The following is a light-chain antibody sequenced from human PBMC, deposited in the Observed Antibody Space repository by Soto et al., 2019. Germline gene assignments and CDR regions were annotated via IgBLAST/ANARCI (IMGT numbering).Light chain of an antibody. CDR3: QEYNSYYPFT. CDR2: DAS. CDR1: QSITTC. Sequence: DTRLTQSPSSLSSSLGDRVTITCRASQSITTCLAWYQQKPGKAPKLLIYDASNLENGVPSRFSGSGSGTEFTLTISSLQPDDSATYYCQEYNSYYPFTFGQGTRLEIK. J-gene: IGKJ5*01. V-gene: IGKV1-5*01.